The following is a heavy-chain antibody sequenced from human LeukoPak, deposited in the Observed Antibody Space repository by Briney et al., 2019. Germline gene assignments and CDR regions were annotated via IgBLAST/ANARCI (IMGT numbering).Heavy chain of an antibody. CDR2: IKSNTDGGTT. Sequence: PGGSLRLSCAASGFTFSNAWMSWVRQAPGKGLEWVGRIKSNTDGGTTDYAAPVKGRFAISRDDSKNTLYLQMNSLKTEDTAVYYCTMQVATIYDYWGQGTLVTVSS. V-gene: IGHV3-15*01. D-gene: IGHD5-12*01. CDR1: GFTFSNAW. CDR3: TMQVATIYDY. J-gene: IGHJ4*02.